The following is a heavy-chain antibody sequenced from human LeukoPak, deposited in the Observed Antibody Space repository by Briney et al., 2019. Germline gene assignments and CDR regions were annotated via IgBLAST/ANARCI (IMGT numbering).Heavy chain of an antibody. Sequence: WIRRPPGKGLEWVAVISFDGSDKYYADSVKGRFTISTDISKNTLYLEMNSLRADDTAMYYCARAQLEYCSTTSCYVFDSWGQGTLVTVSS. J-gene: IGHJ4*02. V-gene: IGHV3-30*04. D-gene: IGHD2-2*01. CDR3: ARAQLEYCSTTSCYVFDS. CDR2: ISFDGSDK.